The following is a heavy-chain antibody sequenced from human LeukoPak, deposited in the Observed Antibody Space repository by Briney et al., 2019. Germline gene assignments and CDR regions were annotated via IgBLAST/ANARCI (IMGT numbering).Heavy chain of an antibody. CDR2: IYSGGNI. D-gene: IGHD2-15*01. Sequence: PGGSLRLSCAASRFTVSSTYMSWVRQAPRKGLEWVSVIYSGGNIYYIDSVKGRFTISRDTSKNTLYLQMNSLRAEDTAVYYCASRHCSGGGCYFAGADPFDYWGQGTLVTVSS. J-gene: IGHJ4*02. CDR1: RFTVSSTY. CDR3: ASRHCSGGGCYFAGADPFDY. V-gene: IGHV3-53*01.